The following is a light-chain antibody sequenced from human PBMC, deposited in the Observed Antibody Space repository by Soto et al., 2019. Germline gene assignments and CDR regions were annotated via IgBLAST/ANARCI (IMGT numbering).Light chain of an antibody. CDR2: DVS. J-gene: IGLJ2*01. Sequence: QSVLTQPASGSGSPGQSITISCTGTSSDVGGYNYVSWYQQYPGKAPKLLIYDVSNRPSGGSNRFSGSKSGNTASLTISGLQAEDEADYYCSSHTSSSTLVVFGGGTKPTVL. CDR3: SSHTSSSTLVV. CDR1: SSDVGGYNY. V-gene: IGLV2-14*01.